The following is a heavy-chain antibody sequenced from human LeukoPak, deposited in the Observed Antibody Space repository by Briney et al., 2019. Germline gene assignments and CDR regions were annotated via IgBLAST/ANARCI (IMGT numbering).Heavy chain of an antibody. CDR3: ARDRGLNWFDP. V-gene: IGHV3-21*01. Sequence: TGGSLRLSCAASGFTFSSYSMNWVRQAPGKGLEWVSSISSSSSYIYYADSVKGRFTISRDNAKNSLYLQMNSLRAEDTAVYYCARDRGLNWFDPWGQGTLVTVSS. J-gene: IGHJ5*02. CDR2: ISSSSSYI. CDR1: GFTFSSYS.